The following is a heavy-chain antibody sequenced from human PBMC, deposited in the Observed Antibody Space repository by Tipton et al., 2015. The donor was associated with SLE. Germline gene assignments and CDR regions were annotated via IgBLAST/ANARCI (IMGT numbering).Heavy chain of an antibody. J-gene: IGHJ3*02. CDR2: ISRSTGTT. CDR1: GFTLSNYE. CDR3: VREKGPKDAFDI. V-gene: IGHV3-48*03. Sequence: SLRLSCVASGFTLSNYEMSWVRQAPGKGLEWLSYISRSTGTTYYADSVQGRFTISRDNLKNTLYLQMNTLRAEDTAVYYCVREKGPKDAFDIWGQGTIVTVSP.